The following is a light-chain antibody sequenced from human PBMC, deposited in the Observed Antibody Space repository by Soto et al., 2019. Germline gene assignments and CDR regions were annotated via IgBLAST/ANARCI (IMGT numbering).Light chain of an antibody. J-gene: IGKJ1*01. CDR2: GAI. CDR1: QSVSSN. Sequence: EITMTQSPATLSGSPGERATLSCRASQSVSSNLACYQQKPGQAPRLLIYGAINRASGIPDRFSGSGSGTEFTRTISSLEPEDFVVYYCQQYHSPPLTFGQGTKVDIK. CDR3: QQYHSPPLT. V-gene: IGKV3D-15*01.